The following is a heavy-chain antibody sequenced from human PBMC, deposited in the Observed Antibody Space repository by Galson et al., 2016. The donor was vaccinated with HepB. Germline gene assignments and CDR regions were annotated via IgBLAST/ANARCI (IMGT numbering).Heavy chain of an antibody. CDR1: GYTFDSYW. CDR3: ARPLTGSYDFWGAIYNYYAMDV. D-gene: IGHD3-3*01. Sequence: QSGAEVKKPGESLKISCRGSGYTFDSYWNGWVRQMPGKGMEWRGIIDPGDFDIRYRPSVQGQVTISVEKSIRTAYLQWSSRTAADTAMYYCARPLTGSYDFWGAIYNYYAMDVWGQGTTVTVS. CDR2: IDPGDFDI. V-gene: IGHV5-51*01. J-gene: IGHJ6*02.